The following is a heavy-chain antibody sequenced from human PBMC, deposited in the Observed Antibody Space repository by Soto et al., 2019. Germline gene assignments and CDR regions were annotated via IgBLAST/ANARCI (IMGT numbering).Heavy chain of an antibody. D-gene: IGHD4-4*01. J-gene: IGHJ4*02. CDR1: GGTFSSYA. CDR3: ASDGGVDHYSPFDY. CDR2: IIPIFGTA. Sequence: QVQLVQSGAEVKKPGSSVKVSCKASGGTFSSYAISWVRQAPGQGLEWMGGIIPIFGTADYAQKFQGRVTITADESPRIAYTELSSLLSEDTAVYYCASDGGVDHYSPFDYWGQGTLVTVSS. V-gene: IGHV1-69*12.